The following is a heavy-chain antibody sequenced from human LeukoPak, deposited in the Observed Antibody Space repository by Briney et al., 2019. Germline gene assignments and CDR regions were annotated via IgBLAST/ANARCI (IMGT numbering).Heavy chain of an antibody. CDR3: ASLAYYYDSSGYYYVDY. J-gene: IGHJ4*02. V-gene: IGHV4-59*08. D-gene: IGHD3-22*01. Sequence: SETLSLTCTVSGGSISSYYWSWIRQPPGKGLEWVGCIYYSGSTNYNPSLKSRVTISVDTSKNQFSLKLSSVTAADTAVYYCASLAYYYDSSGYYYVDYWGQGTLVTVSS. CDR1: GGSISSYY. CDR2: IYYSGST.